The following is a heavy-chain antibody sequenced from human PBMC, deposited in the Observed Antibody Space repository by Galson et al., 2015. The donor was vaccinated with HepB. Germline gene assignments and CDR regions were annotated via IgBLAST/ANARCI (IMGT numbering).Heavy chain of an antibody. J-gene: IGHJ4*02. CDR3: AKDIGYDSSGYLDY. V-gene: IGHV3-9*01. Sequence: SLRLSCAASGFTFDDYAMHWVRQAPGRGLEWVSGISWNSGSIGYADSVKGRFTISRDNAKNSLYLQMNSLRAEDTALYYCAKDIGYDSSGYLDYWGQGTLVTVSS. CDR1: GFTFDDYA. CDR2: ISWNSGSI. D-gene: IGHD3-22*01.